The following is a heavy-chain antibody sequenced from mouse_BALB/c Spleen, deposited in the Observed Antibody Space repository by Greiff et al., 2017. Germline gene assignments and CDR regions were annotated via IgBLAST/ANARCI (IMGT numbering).Heavy chain of an antibody. CDR2: IYWDDDK. CDR3: ARILYYYGSSYPDPFDY. Sequence: QVQLKESGPGILQPSQTLSLTCSFSGFSLSTSGMGVSWIRQPSGKGLEWLAHIYWDDDKRYNPSLKSRLTISKDTSSNQVFLKITSVDTADTATYYCARILYYYGSSYPDPFDYWGQGTTLTVSS. D-gene: IGHD1-1*01. CDR1: GFSLSTSGMG. J-gene: IGHJ2*01. V-gene: IGHV8-12*01.